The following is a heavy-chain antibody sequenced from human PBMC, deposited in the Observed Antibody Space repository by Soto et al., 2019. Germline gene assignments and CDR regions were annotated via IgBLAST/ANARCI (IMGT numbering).Heavy chain of an antibody. CDR3: ARDRDSLLYVVVLTAVRRGMDV. Sequence: ASVKVSCKASGYTFTSYDMNWVRQATGQRLEWMGWMNADNGNTNYSQKFQGRVTITRDTSASTAYMELSSLRSEDTAVYYCARDRDSLLYVVVLTAVRRGMDVWGQGTTVTVS. D-gene: IGHD3-3*01. V-gene: IGHV1-3*01. J-gene: IGHJ6*02. CDR2: MNADNGNT. CDR1: GYTFTSYD.